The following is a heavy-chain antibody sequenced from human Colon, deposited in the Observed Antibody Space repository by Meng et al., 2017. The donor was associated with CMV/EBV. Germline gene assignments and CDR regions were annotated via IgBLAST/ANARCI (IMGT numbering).Heavy chain of an antibody. CDR3: TTGFEGVVVITYDY. Sequence: GCTFSNAWMNWVRQAPGKGLEGVGRIKSKTDGGTTDYAAPVKGRFTISRDDSKNTLYLQMNSLKTEDTAVYYCTTGFEGVVVITYDYWGQGTLVTVSS. CDR2: IKSKTDGGTT. D-gene: IGHD3-22*01. CDR1: GCTFSNAW. J-gene: IGHJ4*02. V-gene: IGHV3-15*07.